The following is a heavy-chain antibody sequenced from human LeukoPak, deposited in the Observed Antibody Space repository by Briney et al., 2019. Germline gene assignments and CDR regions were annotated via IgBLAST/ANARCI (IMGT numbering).Heavy chain of an antibody. Sequence: SETLSLTCTVSGGSVTTYYWSWIRQPPGKGLEWIGYIYYSGTTNYNPSLKSLVTMSLDTSKNQFSLKLTSVTAADTAVYYCAKPHTTGWYFNHWGQGTLVTVSS. CDR2: IYYSGTT. J-gene: IGHJ4*02. CDR1: GGSVTTYY. D-gene: IGHD6-19*01. V-gene: IGHV4-59*02. CDR3: AKPHTTGWYFNH.